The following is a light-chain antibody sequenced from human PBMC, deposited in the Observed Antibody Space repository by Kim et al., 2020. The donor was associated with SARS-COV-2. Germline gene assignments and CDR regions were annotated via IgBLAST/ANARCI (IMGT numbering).Light chain of an antibody. V-gene: IGKV1-12*01. Sequence: IQLTQSPSSVSASVGDRVTITCRASQDINTWLDWYQQKPGKAPKLLIYGASNLQSGVPSRFSGSGSGTDFTLTISRLQPDDCATYYCQQANSFPPWTFGQGTKVDIK. J-gene: IGKJ1*01. CDR3: QQANSFPPWT. CDR2: GAS. CDR1: QDINTW.